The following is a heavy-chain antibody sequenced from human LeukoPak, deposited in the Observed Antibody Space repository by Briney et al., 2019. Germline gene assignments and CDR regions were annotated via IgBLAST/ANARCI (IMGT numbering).Heavy chain of an antibody. J-gene: IGHJ4*02. CDR1: GFTFSSYA. CDR2: ISGSGDST. CDR3: AKDLLQYYDILTGYSPAFDY. D-gene: IGHD3-9*01. V-gene: IGHV3-23*01. Sequence: GGSLRLSCVASGFTFSSYAMSWVRQAPGKGLEWVSTISGSGDSTYYADSVKGRFTISRDNSKNTLYLQMNSLRAEDTAVYYCAKDLLQYYDILTGYSPAFDYWGQGTLVTVSS.